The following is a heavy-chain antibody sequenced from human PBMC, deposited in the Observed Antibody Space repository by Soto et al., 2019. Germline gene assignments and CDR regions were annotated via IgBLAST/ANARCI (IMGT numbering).Heavy chain of an antibody. V-gene: IGHV1-18*01. CDR1: GYRFSSYG. CDR2: ISTYDGNT. J-gene: IGHJ4*02. D-gene: IGHD2-21*01. CDR3: ARDEEDANLMIVVLPGDY. Sequence: QVQLVQSGGEVKKPGASVKVSCKASGYRFSSYGINWVRQAPGQGLEWMGWISTYDGNTQYAPKFQGRVTMTIDTSTTTAYLELRSLTSDDTAVYYCARDEEDANLMIVVLPGDYWGQGTLVSVSS.